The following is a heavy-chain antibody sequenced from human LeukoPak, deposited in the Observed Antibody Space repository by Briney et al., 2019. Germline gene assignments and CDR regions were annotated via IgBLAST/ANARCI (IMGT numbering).Heavy chain of an antibody. CDR3: ARAHDILTGQYALWY. V-gene: IGHV3-30-3*01. Sequence: QPGGSLRLSCAASGFTFSSYAMHWVRQAPGKGLEWVAVISYDGSNKYYADSVKGRFTISRDNSKNTLYLQMNSLRAEDTAVYYCARAHDILTGQYALWYWGQGTLVTVSS. CDR2: ISYDGSNK. D-gene: IGHD3-9*01. J-gene: IGHJ4*02. CDR1: GFTFSSYA.